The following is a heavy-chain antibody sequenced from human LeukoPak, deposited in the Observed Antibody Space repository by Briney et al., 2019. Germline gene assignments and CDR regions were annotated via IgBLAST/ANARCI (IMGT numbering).Heavy chain of an antibody. CDR2: IYSSGNT. J-gene: IGHJ4*02. CDR3: ARLRWQLVGPYFDY. D-gene: IGHD1-26*01. CDR1: GDSISTYY. V-gene: IGHV4-59*01. Sequence: SETLSLTCSFSGDSISTYYWSWIRQSPRKGLEWIGHIYSSGNTDYNSSLESRVTISVDTSKSQFSLRLSSVTATDTAVYYCARLRWQLVGPYFDYWGQGILVTVSS.